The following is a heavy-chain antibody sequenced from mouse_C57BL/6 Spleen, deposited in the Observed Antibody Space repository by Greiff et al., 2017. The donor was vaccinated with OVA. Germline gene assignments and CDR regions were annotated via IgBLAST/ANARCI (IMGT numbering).Heavy chain of an antibody. CDR1: GFTFSDYY. Sequence: EVQRVESEGGLVQPGSSMKLSCTASGFTFSDYYMAWVRQVPEKGLEWVANINYDGSSTYYMDSLKSRFIISRDNAKNILYLQMSSLKSEDTATYYCAREIITDAMDYWGQGTSVTVSS. V-gene: IGHV5-16*01. D-gene: IGHD1-1*01. CDR2: INYDGSST. CDR3: AREIITDAMDY. J-gene: IGHJ4*01.